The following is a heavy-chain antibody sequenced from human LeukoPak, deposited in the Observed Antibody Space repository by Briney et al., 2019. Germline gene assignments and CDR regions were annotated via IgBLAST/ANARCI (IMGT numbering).Heavy chain of an antibody. CDR3: AIDATPRPHVFTMVRGVSYYNYGMDG. V-gene: IGHV3-48*03. J-gene: IGHJ6*04. D-gene: IGHD3-10*01. Sequence: GGSLRLSCAASGFTFSSYAMNWVRQAPGKGLEWVSYISSSGSNIYYADSVKGRFTISRDNSKNTLYLQMNSLRAEDTAVYYCAIDATPRPHVFTMVRGVSYYNYGMDGWGKGTTVTVSS. CDR2: ISSSGSNI. CDR1: GFTFSSYA.